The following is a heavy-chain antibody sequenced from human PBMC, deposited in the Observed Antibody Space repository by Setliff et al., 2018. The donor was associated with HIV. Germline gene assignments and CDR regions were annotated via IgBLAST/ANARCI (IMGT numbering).Heavy chain of an antibody. CDR3: ASQRGPSVKDQPGSMDV. D-gene: IGHD3-10*01. CDR2: INPSGGSI. V-gene: IGHV1-46*01. CDR1: GYPFSTYF. J-gene: IGHJ6*02. Sequence: ASVKVSCKASGYPFSTYFMHWVRQAPGQGLEWMGIINPSGGSITYAQKFQGRVTITADKSTSTAYMELSSLRSEDTAVYYCASQRGPSVKDQPGSMDVWGQGTTVTVSS.